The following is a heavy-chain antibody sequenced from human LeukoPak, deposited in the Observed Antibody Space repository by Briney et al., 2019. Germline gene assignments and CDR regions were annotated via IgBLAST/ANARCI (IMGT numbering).Heavy chain of an antibody. D-gene: IGHD3-22*01. CDR2: IIPIFGTA. V-gene: IGHV1-69*13. Sequence: ASVKVSCKASGGTFSSYAISWVRQAPGQGLEWMGGIIPIFGTANYAQKFQGRVTITADESTSTAYMELSSLRSEDTAVYYCARATYYYDSSGWGTGAFDIWGQGTMVTVSS. J-gene: IGHJ3*02. CDR3: ARATYYYDSSGWGTGAFDI. CDR1: GGTFSSYA.